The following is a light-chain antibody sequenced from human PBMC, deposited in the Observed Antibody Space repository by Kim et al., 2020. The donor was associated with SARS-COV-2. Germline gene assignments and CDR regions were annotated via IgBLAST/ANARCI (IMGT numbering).Light chain of an antibody. Sequence: EIVLTQSPGTLSLSPGERATLSCRASQSVAPNHLAWFQQKPGHAPRLLIYGTSSRATGIPDRFSASESGTDFTLTISRLEPEDFAVYFCQQYDRPPYTFGQGTKLEI. V-gene: IGKV3-20*01. CDR2: GTS. CDR1: QSVAPNH. CDR3: QQYDRPPYT. J-gene: IGKJ2*01.